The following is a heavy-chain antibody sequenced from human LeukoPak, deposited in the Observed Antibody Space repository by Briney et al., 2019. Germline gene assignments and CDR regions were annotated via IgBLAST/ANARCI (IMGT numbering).Heavy chain of an antibody. CDR2: IWYDGSNK. CDR3: TLTYYYDSSGRWENDGMDV. CDR1: GFTFSSYG. Sequence: PGGSLRLSCAASGFTFSSYGMHWVRQAPGKGLEWVAVIWYDGSNKYYADSVKGRFTISRDNSKNTLYLQMNSLRAEDTAVYYCTLTYYYDSSGRWENDGMDVWGQGTTVTVSS. J-gene: IGHJ6*02. D-gene: IGHD3-22*01. V-gene: IGHV3-33*01.